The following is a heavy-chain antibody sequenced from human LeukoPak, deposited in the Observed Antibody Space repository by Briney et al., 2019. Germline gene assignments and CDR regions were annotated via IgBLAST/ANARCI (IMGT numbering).Heavy chain of an antibody. J-gene: IGHJ4*02. CDR2: ISSSGTTI. V-gene: IGHV3-48*04. Sequence: GGSLRLSCAASGFTFSSYWMHWVRQAPGKGLEWVSYISSSGTTIYHADSVKGRSTISRDNAKNSLYLQMNSLRAEDAGLYYCAGGPTTGNLDYWGQGSLVTVSS. D-gene: IGHD1-1*01. CDR3: AGGPTTGNLDY. CDR1: GFTFSSYW.